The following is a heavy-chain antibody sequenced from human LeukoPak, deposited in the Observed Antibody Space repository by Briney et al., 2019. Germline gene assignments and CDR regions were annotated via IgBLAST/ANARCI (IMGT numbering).Heavy chain of an antibody. J-gene: IGHJ4*02. D-gene: IGHD1-26*01. Sequence: SVKVSCKASGGTFSSYAISWVRQAPGQGLEWMGGIIPIFGTANYAQKFQGRVTITADESTSTAYMELSSLRSEDTAVYYCARDRSGVGATPFDYWGQGTLVTVSS. CDR3: ARDRSGVGATPFDY. CDR1: GGTFSSYA. CDR2: IIPIFGTA. V-gene: IGHV1-69*01.